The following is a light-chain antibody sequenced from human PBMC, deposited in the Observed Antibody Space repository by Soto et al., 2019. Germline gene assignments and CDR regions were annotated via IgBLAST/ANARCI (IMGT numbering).Light chain of an antibody. CDR3: QQYGSSPLYT. CDR2: GAS. V-gene: IGKV3-20*01. CDR1: QSVSSSY. Sequence: EIVLTQSPGTLSLSPGERATLSCRASQSVSSSYLAWYQQKPGQAPRLLIYGASSRATGIPDRFSGSGSGTDFTLTISRLDPEDFAVYYCQQYGSSPLYTFGQGTKLVIK. J-gene: IGKJ2*01.